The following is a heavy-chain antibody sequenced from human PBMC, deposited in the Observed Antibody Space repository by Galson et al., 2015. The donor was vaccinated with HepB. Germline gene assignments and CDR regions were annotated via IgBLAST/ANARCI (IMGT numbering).Heavy chain of an antibody. CDR1: GFTFCSYT. J-gene: IGHJ4*02. CDR2: ISSSSSTI. Sequence: SLRLSCAASGFTFCSYTMNWVRQAPGNGLEWVSYISSSSSTIYYADSVKGRFTISRDNAKNSLYLQMNSLRAEDTAVYYCARTGGYYDSSGYYLYYFDYWGQGTLVTVSS. D-gene: IGHD3-22*01. CDR3: ARTGGYYDSSGYYLYYFDY. V-gene: IGHV3-48*04.